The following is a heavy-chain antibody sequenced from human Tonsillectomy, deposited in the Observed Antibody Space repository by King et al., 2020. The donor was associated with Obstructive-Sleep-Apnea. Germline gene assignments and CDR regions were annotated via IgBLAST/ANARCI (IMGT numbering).Heavy chain of an antibody. CDR3: ARLLWFGELHWFDP. CDR2: IDYSGST. CDR1: GGSISSHY. Sequence: HVQLQESGPGLVKPSETLSLTCTVSGGSISSHYWSWIRQPPGKGLEWIGNIDYSGSTNNNPSLKSRVTISVDTSKSQISLKLSSVTAADTAVYYCARLLWFGELHWFDPWGQGTLVTVSS. J-gene: IGHJ5*02. D-gene: IGHD3-10*01. V-gene: IGHV4-59*08.